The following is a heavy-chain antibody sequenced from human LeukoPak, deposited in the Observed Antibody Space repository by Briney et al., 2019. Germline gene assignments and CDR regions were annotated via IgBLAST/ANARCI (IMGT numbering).Heavy chain of an antibody. D-gene: IGHD2-8*01. CDR1: GFAFSNQA. CDR2: ISDSGDIT. J-gene: IGHJ4*02. CDR3: ARARCPGDY. V-gene: IGHV3-23*01. Sequence: GGSLRLSCAASGFAFSNQAMGWVRQASGKGLEWVSVISDSGDITYYADSVKGRFTISRDNAKNTLYLQMNSLRAEDTAVYYCARARCPGDYWGQGTLVTVSS.